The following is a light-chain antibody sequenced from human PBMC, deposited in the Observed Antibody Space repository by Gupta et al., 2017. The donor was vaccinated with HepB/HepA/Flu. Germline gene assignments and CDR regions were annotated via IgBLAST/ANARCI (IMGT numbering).Light chain of an antibody. J-gene: IGKJ2*01. CDR3: HQYGSSPYT. CDR2: GAS. V-gene: IGKV3-20*01. Sequence: EIVLTQSPGTLSLSPGERATLSCRASQSVGSNYLAWYQQKPDQAPRLLIYGASNRATGIPDRFSGSGSGTDFSLTISRLEPEDFAVYFCHQYGSSPYTFGQGTKLQIK. CDR1: QSVGSNY.